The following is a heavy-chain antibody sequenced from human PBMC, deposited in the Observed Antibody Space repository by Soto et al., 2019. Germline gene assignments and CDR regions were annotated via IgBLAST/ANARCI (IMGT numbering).Heavy chain of an antibody. V-gene: IGHV3-73*01. J-gene: IGHJ1*01. CDR2: IRSKANSYAT. Sequence: RLSYAASGITFSGSAMHWVRQASGKGLEWAGRIRSKANSYATAYAASVKGRFTISRDDSKNTAYLQMNSLKTEDTAVYYCTRQLGAFCGQGSLVIVSS. CDR1: GITFSGSA. CDR3: TRQLGAF. D-gene: IGHD1-26*01.